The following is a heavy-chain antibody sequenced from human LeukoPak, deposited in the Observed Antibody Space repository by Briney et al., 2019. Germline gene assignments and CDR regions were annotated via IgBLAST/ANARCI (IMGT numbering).Heavy chain of an antibody. J-gene: IGHJ3*02. D-gene: IGHD2-15*01. CDR2: IYRGGST. V-gene: IGHV3-53*04. Sequence: GGSLSLSCAVSGFNISSDYMTWVRQPPGKGLEWVSVIYRGGSTYYGASVRGRFTISRHNSKNTLYLKMNSLRPEDTAVYYCARCIPTYCGGGTCYSSAYVLDIGGRGTMAIVSS. CDR1: GFNISSDY. CDR3: ARCIPTYCGGGTCYSSAYVLDI.